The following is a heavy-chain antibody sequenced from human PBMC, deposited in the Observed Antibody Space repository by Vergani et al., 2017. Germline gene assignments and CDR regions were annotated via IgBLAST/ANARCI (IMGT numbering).Heavy chain of an antibody. CDR1: GGSISSGGYY. D-gene: IGHD2-21*01. CDR3: ARAGGGGDPWFDP. CDR2: IYYSGST. Sequence: QVQLQESGPGPVKPSQTLSLTCTVSGGSISSGGYYWSWIRQHPGKGLEWIGYIYYSGSTYYNPSLKSLVTISVDTSKNQFSLKLSSVTAADTAVYYCARAGGGGDPWFDPWGQGTLVTVSS. V-gene: IGHV4-31*01. J-gene: IGHJ5*02.